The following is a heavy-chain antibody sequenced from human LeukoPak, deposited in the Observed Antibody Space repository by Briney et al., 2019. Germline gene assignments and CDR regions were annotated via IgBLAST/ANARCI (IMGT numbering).Heavy chain of an antibody. V-gene: IGHV4-39*07. CDR1: GGSISSSSYF. D-gene: IGHD5-12*01. CDR2: IYYSGSP. Sequence: SETLSLTCSVSGGSISSSSYFWGWIRQSPGKGLEWIGSIYYSGSPYYNLSLKSRVTISLDTSKNQFSLKLSSVTAADTAVYFCARGMRGYVVPKDSWGQGTLVTVSS. CDR3: ARGMRGYVVPKDS. J-gene: IGHJ4*02.